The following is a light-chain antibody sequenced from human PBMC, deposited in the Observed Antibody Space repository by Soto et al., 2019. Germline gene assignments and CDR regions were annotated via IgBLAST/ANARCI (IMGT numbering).Light chain of an antibody. CDR3: LQDYNYPPT. V-gene: IGKV1-27*01. CDR1: QGISNY. CDR2: AAS. J-gene: IGKJ1*01. Sequence: DVQMTKSPYSLSASVGDRVTITCRASQGISNYLAWYQQKPGKVPKLLIYAASTLQSGVPSRFSGSGSGTDFTLTISSLQPEDFATYYCLQDYNYPPTFGQRTMVDIK.